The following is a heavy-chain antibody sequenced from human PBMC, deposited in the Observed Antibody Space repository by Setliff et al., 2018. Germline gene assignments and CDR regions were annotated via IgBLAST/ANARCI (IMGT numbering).Heavy chain of an antibody. J-gene: IGHJ4*01. CDR3: VRPGGTTVVARHFDY. V-gene: IGHV3-23*01. Sequence: GGSLRLSCAASGFTFSNYGMNWVRQAPGKGLEWVSAITDDGGTTHYAGSVKGRFTISIDTSRNQFSLELRSVTVADTATYYCVRPGGTTVVARHFDYWGSGILVTVSS. CDR1: GFTFSNYG. CDR2: ITDDGGTT. D-gene: IGHD2-15*01.